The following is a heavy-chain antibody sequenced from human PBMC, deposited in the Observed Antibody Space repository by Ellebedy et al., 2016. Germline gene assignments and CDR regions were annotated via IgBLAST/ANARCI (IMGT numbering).Heavy chain of an antibody. CDR3: ATSGSYPEIPFSFDY. CDR1: GYTFTSYG. V-gene: IGHV1-18*01. Sequence: ALVKVSCKASGYTFTSYGISWVRQAPGQGLEWMGWISAYNGNTNYAQKLQGRVTMTTDTSTSTAYMELRSLRSDDTAVYYCATSGSYPEIPFSFDYWGQGTLVTVSS. J-gene: IGHJ4*02. D-gene: IGHD1-26*01. CDR2: ISAYNGNT.